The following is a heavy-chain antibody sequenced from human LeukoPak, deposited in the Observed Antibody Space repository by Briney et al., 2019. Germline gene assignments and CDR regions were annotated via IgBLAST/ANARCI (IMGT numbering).Heavy chain of an antibody. CDR3: ALIGCSSGWYDFDY. CDR1: GGTFSSYA. J-gene: IGHJ4*02. V-gene: IGHV1-69*13. D-gene: IGHD6-19*01. Sequence: SVTVSCKASGGTFSSYAISWVRQAPGQGLEWMGGIIPIFGTANYAQKFQGRVTITADESTSTAYMELSSLRSEDTAVYYCALIGCSSGWYDFDYWGQGTLVTVSS. CDR2: IIPIFGTA.